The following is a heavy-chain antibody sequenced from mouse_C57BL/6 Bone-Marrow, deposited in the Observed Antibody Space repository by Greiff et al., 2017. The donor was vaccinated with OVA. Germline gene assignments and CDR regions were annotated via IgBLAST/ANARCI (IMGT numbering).Heavy chain of an antibody. J-gene: IGHJ2*01. CDR2: IDPENGDT. V-gene: IGHV14-4*01. CDR3: TTYGYDVGDYFDY. Sequence: VQLQQSGAELVRPGASVKLSCTASGFNIKDAYMHWVKQRPEQGLEWIGWIDPENGDTEYASKFQGKATITADTSSNTAYLQLSSLTSEDTAVYYCTTYGYDVGDYFDYWGQGTTLTVSS. D-gene: IGHD2-2*01. CDR1: GFNIKDAY.